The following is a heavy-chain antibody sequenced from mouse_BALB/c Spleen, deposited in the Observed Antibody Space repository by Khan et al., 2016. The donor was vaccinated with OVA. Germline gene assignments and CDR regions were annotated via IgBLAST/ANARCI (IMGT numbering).Heavy chain of an antibody. D-gene: IGHD2-4*01. CDR1: GYSITSEFA. Sequence: EVQLQESGPGLVKPSPSLSLTCTVTGYSITSEFAWNWIRQFPGNKLEWMGYIRYSGNTRYNPSLKSLISFTPDTSWNQSFLQLNSVTTEDTATYYGARKDYYDYDPFPYWGQGTLVTVSA. CDR2: IRYSGNT. CDR3: ARKDYYDYDPFPY. J-gene: IGHJ3*01. V-gene: IGHV3-2*02.